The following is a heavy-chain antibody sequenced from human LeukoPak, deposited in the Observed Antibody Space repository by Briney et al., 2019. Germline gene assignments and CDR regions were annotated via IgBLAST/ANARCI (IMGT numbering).Heavy chain of an antibody. CDR2: ISGSGYNT. Sequence: GGSLRLSCTASGFTFSSYGMSWVRPAPGKGLEWVSTISGSGYNTYYADSVKGRFTISRDNSQNTLFLQMNSLSAEDTALYYCAKHSGSYFIYYFDYWGQGTLVTVSS. V-gene: IGHV3-23*01. CDR1: GFTFSSYG. CDR3: AKHSGSYFIYYFDY. D-gene: IGHD1-26*01. J-gene: IGHJ4*02.